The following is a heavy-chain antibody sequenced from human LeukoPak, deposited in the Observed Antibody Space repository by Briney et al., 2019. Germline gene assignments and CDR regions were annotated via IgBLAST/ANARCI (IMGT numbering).Heavy chain of an antibody. Sequence: SVKVSCKASGGTFSSYAISWMRQAPGQGLEWMGEIIPIFGTANYAQKFQGRVTITADESTSTAYMELSSLRSEDTAVYYCARDGLYCTNGVCSSDIWGQGTLVTVSS. CDR3: ARDGLYCTNGVCSSDI. J-gene: IGHJ3*02. CDR2: IIPIFGTA. CDR1: GGTFSSYA. D-gene: IGHD2-8*01. V-gene: IGHV1-69*01.